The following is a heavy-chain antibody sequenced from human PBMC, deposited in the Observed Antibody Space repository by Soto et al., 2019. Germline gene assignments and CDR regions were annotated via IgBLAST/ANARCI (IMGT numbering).Heavy chain of an antibody. CDR2: IIPIFGTA. Sequence: ASVKVSCKASGGTFSSYAISWVRQAPGQGLEWMGGIIPIFGTANYAQKFQGRVTITADESTSTAYMELSSLRSEDTAVYYCARGRDYYDSSGYQAIYDYWGQGTLVTVSS. J-gene: IGHJ4*02. CDR1: GGTFSSYA. CDR3: ARGRDYYDSSGYQAIYDY. D-gene: IGHD3-22*01. V-gene: IGHV1-69*13.